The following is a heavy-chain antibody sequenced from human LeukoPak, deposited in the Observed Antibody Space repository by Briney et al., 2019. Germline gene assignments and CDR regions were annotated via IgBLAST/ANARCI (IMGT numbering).Heavy chain of an antibody. V-gene: IGHV3-74*01. CDR1: GFTFSSYW. CDR2: INSDESST. J-gene: IGHJ4*02. Sequence: PGGSLRLSCAASGFTFSSYWMHWDRQAPGKGLVWVSRINSDESSTSYADSVKGRFTISRDNAKNTLYLQMNSLRAEDTAVYYCARALRYSSPFDYWGQGTLVTVSS. CDR3: ARALRYSSPFDY. D-gene: IGHD6-13*01.